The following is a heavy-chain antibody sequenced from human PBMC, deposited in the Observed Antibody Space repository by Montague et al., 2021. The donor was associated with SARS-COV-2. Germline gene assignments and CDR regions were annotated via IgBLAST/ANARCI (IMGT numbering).Heavy chain of an antibody. J-gene: IGHJ4*02. CDR3: ARHGYNWNDDEGLGY. CDR2: IFYSGST. CDR1: GGSISSSTSY. V-gene: IGHV4-39*01. Sequence: SETLSLTCTVSGGSISSSTSYWGWIRQPPGKGLEWIGSIFYSGSTYYNPSLKSRITISVDTSKNQFSLKLSSVTAADTAVYYCARHGYNWNDDEGLGYWGQGTLVTVSS. D-gene: IGHD1-20*01.